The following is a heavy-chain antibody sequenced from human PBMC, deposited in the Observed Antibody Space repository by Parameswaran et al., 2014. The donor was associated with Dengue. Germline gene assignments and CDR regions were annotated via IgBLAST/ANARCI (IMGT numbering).Heavy chain of an antibody. CDR3: AKELRAYTAMIEGAFDI. D-gene: IGHD5-18*01. J-gene: IGHJ3*02. CDR2: ISGSGGST. Sequence: VRQAPGKGLEWVSAISGSGGSTYYADSVKGRFTISRDNSKNTLYLQMNSLRAEDTAVYYCAKELRAYTAMIEGAFDIWGQGTMVTVSS. V-gene: IGHV3-23*01.